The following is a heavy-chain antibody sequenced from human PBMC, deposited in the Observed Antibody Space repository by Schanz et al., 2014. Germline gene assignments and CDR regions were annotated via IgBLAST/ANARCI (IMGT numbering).Heavy chain of an antibody. CDR3: ARSNYYDNSDYYNAFDY. D-gene: IGHD3-22*01. J-gene: IGHJ4*02. CDR1: GGTFSSYT. Sequence: QVQLVQSGAEVKKPGSSVKVSCTASGGTFSSYTISWMRQAPGQGLEWMGKIIPVLNIATYAQRFQGRVTITADKSTSTAYMELSSLKSEDTAVYYCARSNYYDNSDYYNAFDYWGQGTLVTVSS. CDR2: IIPVLNIA. V-gene: IGHV1-69*02.